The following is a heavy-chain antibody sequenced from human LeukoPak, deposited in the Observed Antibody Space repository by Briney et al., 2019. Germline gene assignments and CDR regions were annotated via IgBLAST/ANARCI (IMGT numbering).Heavy chain of an antibody. V-gene: IGHV4-34*01. Sequence: PSETLSLTCAVYGGSFSGYYWSWIRQPPGKGLEWIGEINHSGSTNYNPSLKSRVTISVDTSKNQFSLKLSSVTAADTAVYYCARRPPKGYCSSTSCYIVFDPWGQGTLVTVSS. J-gene: IGHJ5*02. CDR3: ARRPPKGYCSSTSCYIVFDP. CDR2: INHSGST. CDR1: GGSFSGYY. D-gene: IGHD2-2*02.